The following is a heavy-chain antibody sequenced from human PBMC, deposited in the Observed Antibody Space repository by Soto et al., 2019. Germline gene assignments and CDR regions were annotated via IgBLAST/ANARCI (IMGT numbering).Heavy chain of an antibody. Sequence: QVQLQQWGAGLLKPSETLSLTCAVYGGSFSGYYWSWIRQPPGKGLEWIGEINHSGSTNYNPSLKSRVTISVDPSKNQFSLKLSSVTAADTAVYYCARYNGSGSYTYGMDVWGQGTTVTVSS. D-gene: IGHD3-10*01. J-gene: IGHJ6*02. CDR3: ARYNGSGSYTYGMDV. CDR2: INHSGST. CDR1: GGSFSGYY. V-gene: IGHV4-34*01.